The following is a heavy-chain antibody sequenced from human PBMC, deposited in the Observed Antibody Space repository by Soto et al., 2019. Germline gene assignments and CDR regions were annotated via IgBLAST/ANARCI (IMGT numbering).Heavy chain of an antibody. Sequence: PSETLSLTCIVSGGSISSNDFYWSWIRQHPGKGLEWIGYIYYSGSTYYNPSLKSRVTISVDTSKNQFSLKLTSVTAADTAVYYCARDSTVTTTLLDVWGQGTTVTVSS. CDR3: ARDSTVTTTLLDV. CDR2: IYYSGST. J-gene: IGHJ6*02. V-gene: IGHV4-31*03. D-gene: IGHD4-17*01. CDR1: GGSISSNDFY.